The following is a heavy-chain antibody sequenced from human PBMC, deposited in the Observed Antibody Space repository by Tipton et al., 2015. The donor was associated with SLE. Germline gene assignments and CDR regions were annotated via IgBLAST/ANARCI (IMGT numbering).Heavy chain of an antibody. D-gene: IGHD2-8*01. V-gene: IGHV4-39*02. CDR1: GASITRSTYY. Sequence: TLSLTCNVSGASITRSTYYWGWIRQPPGKGLEWIASFYYSGSTYHHPSLKSRVTISIDTTKNHFSLKLTTVTAADTAVYYCARRPPSYCTNGVCEVWGQGILVTVS. CDR2: FYYSGST. CDR3: ARRPPSYCTNGVCEV. J-gene: IGHJ4*02.